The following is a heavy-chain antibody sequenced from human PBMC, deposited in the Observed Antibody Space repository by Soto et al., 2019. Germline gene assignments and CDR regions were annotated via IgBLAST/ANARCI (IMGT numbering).Heavy chain of an antibody. Sequence: QITLKESGPTLVKPTQTLTLTCTFSGFSLSTSGVGVGWIRQPPGKALEWLALIYWDDDKRYSPSLKSRLTITKDTSKTQVVLTMTNMDPVDTATYYCAHMDGAFPLYSSGWYGWYFDLWGRGTLVTVSS. CDR1: GFSLSTSGVG. J-gene: IGHJ2*01. CDR3: AHMDGAFPLYSSGWYGWYFDL. V-gene: IGHV2-5*02. D-gene: IGHD6-19*01. CDR2: IYWDDDK.